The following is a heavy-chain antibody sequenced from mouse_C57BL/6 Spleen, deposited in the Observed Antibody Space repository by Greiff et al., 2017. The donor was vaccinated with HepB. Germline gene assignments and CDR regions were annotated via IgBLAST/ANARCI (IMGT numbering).Heavy chain of an antibody. D-gene: IGHD1-1*01. CDR3: ARSRYYGSTRYAMDY. CDR1: GYTFTSYG. J-gene: IGHJ4*01. CDR2: IYPRSGNT. Sequence: QVQLQQSGAELARPGASVKLSCKASGYTFTSYGISWVKQRTGQGLEWIGEIYPRSGNTYYNEKFKGKATLTADTSYRTAYMELRSLTSEDSAVYFCARSRYYGSTRYAMDYWGQGTSVTVSS. V-gene: IGHV1-81*01.